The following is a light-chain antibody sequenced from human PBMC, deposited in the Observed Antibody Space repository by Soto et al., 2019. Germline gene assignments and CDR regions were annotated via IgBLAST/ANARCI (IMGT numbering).Light chain of an antibody. CDR3: QQYHGFW. Sequence: DIQMTQSPSTLSASVGDRVTITCRASQSVSIWLAWYQQKPGKAPRLLIYDAASLKTGVPSRFSGSGSGTNFTLTISSLQPDDFATYYCQQYHGFWFGQGTKVDIK. CDR2: DAA. CDR1: QSVSIW. J-gene: IGKJ1*01. V-gene: IGKV1-5*01.